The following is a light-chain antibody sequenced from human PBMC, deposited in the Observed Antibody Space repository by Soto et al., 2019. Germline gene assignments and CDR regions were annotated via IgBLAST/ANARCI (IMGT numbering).Light chain of an antibody. J-gene: IGLJ1*01. Sequence: QSALTQPASVSGSPGQSITISCTGTSSDIGTYNLVSWYQQHPGKAPKVMIYEGSEPPSGISNRFSASKSGNTASLTISGLQAEDEADYYCCSYAGSGTFVFGTGTKVTVL. CDR1: SSDIGTYNL. CDR2: EGS. V-gene: IGLV2-23*01. CDR3: CSYAGSGTFV.